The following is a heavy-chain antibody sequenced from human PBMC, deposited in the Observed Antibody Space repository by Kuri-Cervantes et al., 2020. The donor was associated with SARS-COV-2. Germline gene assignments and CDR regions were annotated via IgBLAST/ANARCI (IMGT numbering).Heavy chain of an antibody. V-gene: IGHV3-64D*09. J-gene: IGHJ3*02. CDR3: ARSGKGYCSSTSCSMDDAFDI. CDR2: ISSNGGST. Sequence: GGSLRLSCSASGFTFSSYAMHWVRQAPGKGLEYVSAISSNGGSTYYADSVKGRFTISRDNSKNTLYLQMSSLRAEDTAVYYCARSGKGYCSSTSCSMDDAFDIWGQGTMVTVSS. CDR1: GFTFSSYA. D-gene: IGHD2-2*01.